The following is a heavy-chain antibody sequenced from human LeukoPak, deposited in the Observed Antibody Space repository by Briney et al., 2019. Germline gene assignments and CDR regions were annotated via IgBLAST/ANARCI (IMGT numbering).Heavy chain of an antibody. CDR2: IYYSGST. D-gene: IGHD2-21*02. J-gene: IGHJ4*02. CDR3: AREILKGGDHNFDY. V-gene: IGHV4-31*03. Sequence: SETLSLTCTVSGGSISSGGYYWSWIRQHPGKGLEWIGYIYYSGSTYYNPSLKSRVTISVDTSKNQFSLKLSSVTAADTAVYYCAREILKGGDHNFDYWGQGTLVTVSS. CDR1: GGSISSGGYY.